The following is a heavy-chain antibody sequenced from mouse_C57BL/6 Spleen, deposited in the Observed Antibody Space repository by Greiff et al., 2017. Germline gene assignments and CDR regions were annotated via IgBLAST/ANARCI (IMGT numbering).Heavy chain of an antibody. Sequence: EVQLQQSGAELVKPGASVKLSCTASGFNIKDYYMHWVTQRTEQGLAWIGRIDPEAGDTKYAPKFQCNATITADTSSNTAYLQLSSLTSEDTAVYYCARIGNYDYYAMADWGQGSSVT. CDR2: IDPEAGDT. D-gene: IGHD2-1*01. CDR1: GFNIKDYY. V-gene: IGHV14-2*01. CDR3: ARIGNYDYYAMAD. J-gene: IGHJ4*01.